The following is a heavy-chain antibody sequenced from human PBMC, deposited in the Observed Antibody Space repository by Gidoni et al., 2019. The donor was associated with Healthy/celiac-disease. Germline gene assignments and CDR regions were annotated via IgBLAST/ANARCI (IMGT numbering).Heavy chain of an antibody. CDR3: SRGNNWNDHFYY. D-gene: IGHD1-1*01. CDR1: GYTFTGYY. CDR2: INPNSGGT. J-gene: IGHJ4*02. Sequence: VQLVQSGAEVKKPGASVKVSCKASGYTFTGYYMHWVRQPPGQGLEWMGRINPNSGGTNHAQKFQARVTMTRDPSISTAYMALSRLRSYDTAVYYCSRGNNWNDHFYYWGQGTLVTVSS. V-gene: IGHV1-2*06.